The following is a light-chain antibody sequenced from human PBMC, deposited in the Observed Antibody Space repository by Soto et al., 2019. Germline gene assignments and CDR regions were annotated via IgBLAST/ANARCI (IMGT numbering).Light chain of an antibody. CDR3: AAWDASLNGVV. Sequence: QSVLTQPPSASGTPGQRVTISCSGSSSNIGRNTVNWYQQLPGTAPKLLIYSNDHRPSGVPDRFSGSKSGTSASLAISGLQSEDEADYYCAAWDASLNGVVFGGGTQLTVL. CDR1: SSNIGRNT. J-gene: IGLJ2*01. V-gene: IGLV1-44*01. CDR2: SND.